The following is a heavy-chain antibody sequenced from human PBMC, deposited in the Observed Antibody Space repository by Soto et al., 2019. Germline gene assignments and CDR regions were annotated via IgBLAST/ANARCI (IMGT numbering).Heavy chain of an antibody. CDR2: ISGSGGST. Sequence: GGSLRLSCAASGFTFSSYAMSWVRQAPGKGLEWVSAISGSGGSTYYADSVKGRFTISRDNSKNTLYLQMNSLRAEDTAVYYCAKDFVQGRGYSYGFPPDYWGQGTLVTVSS. CDR3: AKDFVQGRGYSYGFPPDY. J-gene: IGHJ4*02. CDR1: GFTFSSYA. D-gene: IGHD5-18*01. V-gene: IGHV3-23*01.